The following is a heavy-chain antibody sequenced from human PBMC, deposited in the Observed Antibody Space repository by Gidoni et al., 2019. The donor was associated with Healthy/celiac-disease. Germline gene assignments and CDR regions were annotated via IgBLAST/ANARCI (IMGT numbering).Heavy chain of an antibody. V-gene: IGHV1-46*01. J-gene: IGHJ4*02. Sequence: QVQLVQSGAEVKKPGASVKVFCKASGYTFTSYYMHWVRQAPGQGLEWMGIINPSGGSTSYAQKFQGRVTMTRDTSTSTVYMELSSLRSEDTAVYYCARDPNYYDFWSAGGWGDYWGQGTLVTVSS. CDR1: GYTFTSYY. CDR3: ARDPNYYDFWSAGGWGDY. CDR2: INPSGGST. D-gene: IGHD3-3*01.